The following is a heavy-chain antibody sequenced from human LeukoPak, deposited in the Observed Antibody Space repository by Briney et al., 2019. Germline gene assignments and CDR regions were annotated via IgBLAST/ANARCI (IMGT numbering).Heavy chain of an antibody. CDR3: ARDQIGFWEWSPHQYYYYYGMDV. CDR1: GFTFSSYG. Sequence: GGSLRLSCAASGFTFSSYGMHWVRQAPGKGLEWVAVIWYDGSNKYYADSVRGRFTISRDNSKNTLYLQMNSLRAEDTAVYYCARDQIGFWEWSPHQYYYYYGMDVWGQGTTVTVSS. J-gene: IGHJ6*02. V-gene: IGHV3-33*01. CDR2: IWYDGSNK. D-gene: IGHD3-3*01.